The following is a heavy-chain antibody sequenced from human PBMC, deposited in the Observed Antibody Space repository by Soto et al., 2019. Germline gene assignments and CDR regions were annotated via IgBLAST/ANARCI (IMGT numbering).Heavy chain of an antibody. CDR3: ARDMRGPPWDYAEYRSSRFDY. CDR1: GDTFTTYD. CDR2: MNPNSGKT. Sequence: ASVKVSCKASGDTFTTYDINWVRQATGQGLEWVGWMNPNSGKTVYAQKFQGRVTMTRNTSISTAYMELSSLRSEDTAVYYCARDMRGPPWDYAEYRSSRFDYWGQGTPVTVSS. D-gene: IGHD4-17*01. J-gene: IGHJ4*02. V-gene: IGHV1-8*02.